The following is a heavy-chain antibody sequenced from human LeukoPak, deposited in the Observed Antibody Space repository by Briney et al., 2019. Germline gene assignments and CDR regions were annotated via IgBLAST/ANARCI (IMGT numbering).Heavy chain of an antibody. CDR3: ARAGEMNWFDP. J-gene: IGHJ5*02. V-gene: IGHV1-69*04. CDR2: IIPIFGIA. CDR1: GGTFSSYA. Sequence: GASVEVSCKASGGTFSSYAISWVRQAPGQGLGWMGRIIPIFGIANYAQKFQGRVTITADKSTSTAYMELSSLRSEDTAVYYCARAGEMNWFDPWGQGTLVTVSS. D-gene: IGHD5-24*01.